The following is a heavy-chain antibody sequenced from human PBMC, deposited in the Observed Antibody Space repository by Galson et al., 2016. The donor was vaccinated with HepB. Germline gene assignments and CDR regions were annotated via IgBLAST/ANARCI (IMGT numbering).Heavy chain of an antibody. Sequence: SLRLSCAASGFRFSDYNMNWVRQAPGRGLEWVAYISASSGTRYYAASVKGRFTISRENANNSLSLQMNSLRAEDTAFYYCARPYTYYFGSGSYFDVLHYGMDVWGQGTTVTVSS. J-gene: IGHJ6*02. V-gene: IGHV3-48*01. CDR2: ISASSGTR. CDR1: GFRFSDYN. D-gene: IGHD3-10*01. CDR3: ARPYTYYFGSGSYFDVLHYGMDV.